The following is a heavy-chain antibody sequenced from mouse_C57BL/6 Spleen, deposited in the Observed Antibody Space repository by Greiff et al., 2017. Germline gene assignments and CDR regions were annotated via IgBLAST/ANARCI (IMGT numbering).Heavy chain of an antibody. J-gene: IGHJ3*01. CDR2: IDPEDGDT. V-gene: IGHV14-1*01. D-gene: IGHD2-1*01. CDR3: TAMVTTGFAY. Sequence: EVKLQESGAELVRPGASVKLSCTASGFNIKDYYMHWVKQRPEQGLEWIGRIDPEDGDTEYAPKFQGKATMTADTSSNTAYLQLSSLTSEYTAVYYCTAMVTTGFAYWGQGTLVTVSA. CDR1: GFNIKDYY.